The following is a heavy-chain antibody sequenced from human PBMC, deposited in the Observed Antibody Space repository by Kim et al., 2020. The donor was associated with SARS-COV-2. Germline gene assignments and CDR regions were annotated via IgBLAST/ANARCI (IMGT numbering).Heavy chain of an antibody. CDR2: ISSSSSYI. CDR1: GFTFSSYS. D-gene: IGHD3-22*01. V-gene: IGHV3-21*01. J-gene: IGHJ4*02. CDR3: ARDLLYYYDSSGDFDY. Sequence: GGSLRLSCAASGFTFSSYSMNWVRQAPGKGLEWVSSISSSSSYIYYADSVKGRFTISRDNAKNSLYLQMNSLRAEDTAVYYCARDLLYYYDSSGDFDYWGQGTLVTVSS.